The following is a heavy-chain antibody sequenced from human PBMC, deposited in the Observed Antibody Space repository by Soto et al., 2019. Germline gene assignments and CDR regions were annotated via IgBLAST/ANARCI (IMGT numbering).Heavy chain of an antibody. CDR1: GFTFSSYW. V-gene: IGHV3-74*01. J-gene: IGHJ4*02. Sequence: GGSLRLSCAASGFTFSSYWMHWVRQAPGKGLVWVSRINSDGSSTSYADSVKGRFTISRDNAKNSLYLQMNSLRAEDTALYYCAKDIGYCSGGSCYFAFDYWGQGTLVTVSS. CDR2: INSDGSST. D-gene: IGHD2-15*01. CDR3: AKDIGYCSGGSCYFAFDY.